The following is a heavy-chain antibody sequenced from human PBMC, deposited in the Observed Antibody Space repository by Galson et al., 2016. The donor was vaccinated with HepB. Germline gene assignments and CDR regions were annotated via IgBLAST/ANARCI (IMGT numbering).Heavy chain of an antibody. J-gene: IGHJ6*04. CDR3: ARIFYHGVDV. V-gene: IGHV3-21*01. Sequence: SLRLSCAASGFIFSTYGMNWVRQAPGKGLDWVASISTSGAYTSYADSAQGRFTISRDNAKNSLYLQMNSLRVEDTAMYYCARIFYHGVDVWGTGTTVTVSS. CDR1: GFIFSTYG. D-gene: IGHD2/OR15-2a*01. CDR2: ISTSGAYT.